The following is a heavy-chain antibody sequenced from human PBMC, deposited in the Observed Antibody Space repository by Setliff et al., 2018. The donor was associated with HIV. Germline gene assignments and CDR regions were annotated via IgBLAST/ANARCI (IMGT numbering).Heavy chain of an antibody. CDR3: GGNGYYSIDY. CDR2: VDYSGST. V-gene: IGHV4-39*07. J-gene: IGHJ4*02. D-gene: IGHD3-22*01. Sequence: PSETLSLTCTVSGGSISTNNFFWGWLRQPPGKGLEWIGTVDYSGSTHYNPSLQSRVTISVDKSKSQFSLKLNSVTAADTAVYYCGGNGYYSIDYWGQGTLVTVSS. CDR1: GGSISTNNFF.